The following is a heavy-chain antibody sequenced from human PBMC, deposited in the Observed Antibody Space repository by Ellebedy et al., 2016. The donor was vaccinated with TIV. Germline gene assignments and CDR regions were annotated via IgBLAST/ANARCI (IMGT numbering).Heavy chain of an antibody. CDR1: GGSISSNSYY. J-gene: IGHJ4*02. Sequence: SETLSLTCTVSGGSISSNSYYWGWIRQPPGTGLEWIGSIYYSESTYYRPSLKSRVTISIDTSKNQFSLKLSSVTAADTAVYYCARDSDYGTNPAGPFDHWGQGTLVTVSS. V-gene: IGHV4-39*07. CDR2: IYYSEST. CDR3: ARDSDYGTNPAGPFDH. D-gene: IGHD4/OR15-4a*01.